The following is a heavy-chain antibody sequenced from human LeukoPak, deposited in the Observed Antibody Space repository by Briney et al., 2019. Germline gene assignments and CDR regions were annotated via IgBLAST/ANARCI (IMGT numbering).Heavy chain of an antibody. D-gene: IGHD2/OR15-2a*01. Sequence: GGSLRLSCAASGFTFNNYGMHWVRQAPGKGLEWLAFIRYDGSNTYYADSVKGRFTVSRDDSKNTLYLQMNSLRGDDTAVYYCAKDGTSYYYIYYWGQGTLVTVSP. CDR1: GFTFNNYG. V-gene: IGHV3-30*02. J-gene: IGHJ4*02. CDR2: IRYDGSNT. CDR3: AKDGTSYYYIYY.